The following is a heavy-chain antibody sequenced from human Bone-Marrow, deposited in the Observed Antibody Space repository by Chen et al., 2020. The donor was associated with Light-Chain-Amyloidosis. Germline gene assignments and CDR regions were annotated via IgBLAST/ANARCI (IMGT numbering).Heavy chain of an antibody. CDR1: GGTFTRYA. J-gene: IGHJ4*02. D-gene: IGHD6-13*01. V-gene: IGHV1-69*01. CDR2: IIPVVGTT. CDR3: ATDIAAAGSPPFDF. Sequence: VQLVQSGAEVAKPGASVKVSCKACGGTFTRYAMNWVRQAPGHGLEWMGGIIPVVGTTYYAQKFLRRVTIPAHEDDSTSIAYMELNSLSSDDTAVYYCATDIAAAGSPPFDFWGQGTLVTVSS.